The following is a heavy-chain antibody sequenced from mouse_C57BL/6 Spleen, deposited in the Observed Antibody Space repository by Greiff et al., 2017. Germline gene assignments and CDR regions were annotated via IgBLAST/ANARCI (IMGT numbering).Heavy chain of an antibody. J-gene: IGHJ3*01. CDR2: ISSGSSTI. CDR3: AKSYYGSSPFAY. D-gene: IGHD1-1*01. CDR1: GFTFSDYG. V-gene: IGHV5-17*01. Sequence: EVMLVESGGGLVKPGGSLKLSCAASGFTFSDYGMHWVRQAPEKGLEWVAYISSGSSTIYYADTVKGRFTISRDNAKNTLFLQMTSLRSEDTAMYYCAKSYYGSSPFAYWGQWALVTVSA.